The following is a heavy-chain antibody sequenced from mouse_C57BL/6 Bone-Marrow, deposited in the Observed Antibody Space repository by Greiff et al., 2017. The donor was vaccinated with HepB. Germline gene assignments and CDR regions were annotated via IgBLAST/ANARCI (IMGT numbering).Heavy chain of an antibody. V-gene: IGHV1-42*01. CDR3: ARRWDFITTVNLDY. J-gene: IGHJ2*01. Sequence: VQLQQSGPELVKPGASVKISCKASGYSFTGYYMNWVTQSPEKSLEWIGEIHPSTGGTTYNQKFKAKATLTVDKSSSTAYMQLKSLTSEDSAVYYCARRWDFITTVNLDYWGQGTTLTVSS. CDR2: IHPSTGGT. CDR1: GYSFTGYY. D-gene: IGHD1-1*01.